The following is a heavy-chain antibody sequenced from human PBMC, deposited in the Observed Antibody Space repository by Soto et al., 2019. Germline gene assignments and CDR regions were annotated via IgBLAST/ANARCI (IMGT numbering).Heavy chain of an antibody. V-gene: IGHV4-59*01. D-gene: IGHD1-26*01. Sequence: SETLSLTCTVSGGSISSYYWSWIRQPPGKGLEWIGYIYYSGSTNYNPSLKSRVTISVDTSKNQFSLKLTSVTAADTAVYYCARRYGGNFDDWGQGTLVIVSS. CDR2: IYYSGST. J-gene: IGHJ4*02. CDR3: ARRYGGNFDD. CDR1: GGSISSYY.